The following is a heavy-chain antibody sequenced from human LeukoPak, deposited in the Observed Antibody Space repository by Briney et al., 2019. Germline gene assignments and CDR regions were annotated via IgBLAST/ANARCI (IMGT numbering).Heavy chain of an antibody. CDR2: IYYSGST. J-gene: IGHJ4*02. CDR1: GGSISTSSYY. CDR3: ARRRGIAAAGRKFDY. Sequence: PSETLSLTCTVSGGSISTSSYYWAWIRQPPGKGLEWIGSIYYSGSTYYNPSLKSRVTISVDTSKNQFSLNLSSVTAADTAVYYCARRRGIAAAGRKFDYWGQGTLVTVSS. V-gene: IGHV4-39*01. D-gene: IGHD6-13*01.